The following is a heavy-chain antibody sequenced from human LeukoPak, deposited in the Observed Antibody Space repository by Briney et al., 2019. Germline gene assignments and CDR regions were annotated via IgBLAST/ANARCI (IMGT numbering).Heavy chain of an antibody. CDR3: ARGSTPGLSQGGAGYYYMDV. CDR2: INPSGGST. J-gene: IGHJ6*03. CDR1: GYTFTSYY. V-gene: IGHV1-46*01. Sequence: ASVKVSCKASGYTFTSYYMHWVRQAPGQGLEWMGIINPSGGSTSYAQKFQGRVTMTRDTSTSTVYMELSSLRSEDTAVYYCARGSTPGLSQGGAGYYYMDVWGKGTTVTVSS. D-gene: IGHD1-26*01.